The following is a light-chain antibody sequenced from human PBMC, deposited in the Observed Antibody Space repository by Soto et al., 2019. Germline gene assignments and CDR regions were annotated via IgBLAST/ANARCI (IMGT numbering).Light chain of an antibody. J-gene: IGKJ5*01. CDR3: QQYGSSPQIT. CDR2: GAS. V-gene: IGKV3-20*01. CDR1: QAVGGTY. Sequence: EIVVPHSPGSLSLSPVGISVVSCCCIQAVGGTYLAWYQHKPGQAPRLLXYGASNRAAGIPDRFGGSGSGTDFTLTISRLEPEDFAVYYCQQYGSSPQITFGQGTRLEIK.